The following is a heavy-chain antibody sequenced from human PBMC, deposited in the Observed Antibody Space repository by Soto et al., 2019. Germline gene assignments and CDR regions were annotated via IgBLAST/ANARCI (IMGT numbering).Heavy chain of an antibody. J-gene: IGHJ6*02. V-gene: IGHV4-59*07. D-gene: IGHD6-13*01. CDR2: IYFRGST. CDR1: GGPISGYY. CDR3: ARQQLLPYYYALDV. Sequence: QVQLQESGPGLVKPSDTRSLNGTVPGGPISGYYWGGFRSPPGKELEYIGYIYFRGSTNYNPSLKSRVTMSVDTSRNLFSLKVNSVTAADTAVYYCARQQLLPYYYALDVWGQGTTVTVSS.